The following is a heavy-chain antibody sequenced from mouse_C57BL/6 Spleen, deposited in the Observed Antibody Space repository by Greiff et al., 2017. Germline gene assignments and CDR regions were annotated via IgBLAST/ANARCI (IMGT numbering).Heavy chain of an antibody. CDR1: GYTFTDYE. V-gene: IGHV1-15*01. Sequence: VKLLESGAELVRPGASVTLSCKASGYTFTDYEMHWVKQTPVHGLEWIGAIDPETGGTAYNQKFKGKAILTADKSSSTAYMELRSLTSEDSAVYYCTRWEITTVFDYWGQGTTLTVSS. J-gene: IGHJ2*01. D-gene: IGHD1-1*01. CDR3: TRWEITTVFDY. CDR2: IDPETGGT.